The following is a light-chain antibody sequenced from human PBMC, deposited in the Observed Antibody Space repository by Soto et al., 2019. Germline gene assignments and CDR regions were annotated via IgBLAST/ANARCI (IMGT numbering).Light chain of an antibody. CDR1: QSVSSN. Sequence: EIVLTQSPGTLSLSPGERATLSCRASQSVSSNLAWYQQRPGQAPRLLIYGASIRATGIPDRFSGSGSGTDFTLTISRLEPEDFAVYYCQQYGTFGPGTKVDIK. J-gene: IGKJ3*01. CDR2: GAS. V-gene: IGKV3-20*01. CDR3: QQYGT.